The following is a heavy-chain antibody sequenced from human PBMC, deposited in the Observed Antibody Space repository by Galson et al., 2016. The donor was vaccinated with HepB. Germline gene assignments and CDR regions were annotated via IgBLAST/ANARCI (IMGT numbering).Heavy chain of an antibody. J-gene: IGHJ3*02. CDR3: ARSYGGYAFDI. CDR1: GDSISGYF. CDR2: IHYSGIT. Sequence: ETLSLTCTVSGDSISGYFWSWIRQPPGKGPEWVAYIHYSGITNYNPSLLSRVTISLDTSKSQFSLKVTSVTAADTAVYYCARSYGGYAFDIWGQGTMVTVSS. D-gene: IGHD4-23*01. V-gene: IGHV4-59*13.